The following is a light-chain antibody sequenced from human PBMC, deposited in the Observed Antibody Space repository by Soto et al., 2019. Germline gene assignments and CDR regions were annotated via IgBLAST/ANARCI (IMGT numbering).Light chain of an antibody. V-gene: IGKV1-27*01. CDR3: QKHDSAPLT. CDR2: TSS. J-gene: IGKJ4*01. CDR1: QGIANY. Sequence: DIQMTQSPSSLSASVGDRVTITCRASQGIANYLSWYQQKPGKVPTLLIYTSSTLQSGVPSRFSGSGSGTDVTLTISSLQTEDVATYYCQKHDSAPLTFGGGTKVEIK.